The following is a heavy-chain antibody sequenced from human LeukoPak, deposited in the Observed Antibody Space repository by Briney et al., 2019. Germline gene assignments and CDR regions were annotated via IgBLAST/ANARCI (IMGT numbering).Heavy chain of an antibody. CDR1: SGSVSSGSYY. CDR2: IYFTGST. V-gene: IGHV4-61*01. J-gene: IGHJ4*02. CDR3: ARDRGNWGLDY. D-gene: IGHD7-27*01. Sequence: KSSETLSLTCTVSSGSVSSGSYYWTWIRQPPGKGLEWLGYIYFTGSTNYSPSLKSRVTISVDTSKNQFSLKLSSVAAADTAVYYCARDRGNWGLDYWGQGTLVTVSS.